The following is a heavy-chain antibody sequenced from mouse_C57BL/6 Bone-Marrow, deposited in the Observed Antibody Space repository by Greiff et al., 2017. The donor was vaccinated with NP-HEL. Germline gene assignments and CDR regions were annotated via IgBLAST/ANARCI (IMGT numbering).Heavy chain of an antibody. V-gene: IGHV2-4*01. D-gene: IGHD2-5*01. J-gene: IGHJ4*01. CDR1: GFSLTSSG. CDR3: ATTDYYNNYVGDYYAMDY. CDR2: IWSGGST. Sequence: QVQLKESGPGLVQPSQSLSITCTVSGFSLTSSGVHWVRQPPGKGLEWLGVIWSGGSTDFTAAFISRLSIGKDNSKSQVFFKMNSLQADDTAIYYCATTDYYNNYVGDYYAMDYWGQGTSVTVSS.